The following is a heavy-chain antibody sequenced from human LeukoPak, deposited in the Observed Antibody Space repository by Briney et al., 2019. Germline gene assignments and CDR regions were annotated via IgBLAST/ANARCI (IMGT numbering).Heavy chain of an antibody. CDR2: MNPNSGGT. J-gene: IGHJ3*02. CDR3: ARPMITFGGVMADNAFDI. D-gene: IGHD3-16*01. Sequence: ASVKVSCKASGYTFTSYDINWVRQATGQGLEWMGWMNPNSGGTNYAQKFQGRVTMTRDTSISTAYMELSRLRSDDTAVYYCARPMITFGGVMADNAFDIWGQGTMVTVSS. V-gene: IGHV1-2*02. CDR1: GYTFTSYD.